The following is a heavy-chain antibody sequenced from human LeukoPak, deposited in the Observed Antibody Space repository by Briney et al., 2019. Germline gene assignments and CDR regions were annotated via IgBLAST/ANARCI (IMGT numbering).Heavy chain of an antibody. V-gene: IGHV3-64*01. CDR1: GFTFSSYS. D-gene: IGHD3-16*01. J-gene: IGHJ6*03. CDR3: ARRGSYYYYMDV. CDR2: ISSNGGST. Sequence: GGSLRLSCAASGFTFSSYSMNWVRQAPGKGPEYVSAISSNGGSTYYANSVKGRFTISRDNSKNTLYLQMGSLRAEDTAVYYCARRGSYYYYMDVWGEGTTVTVSS.